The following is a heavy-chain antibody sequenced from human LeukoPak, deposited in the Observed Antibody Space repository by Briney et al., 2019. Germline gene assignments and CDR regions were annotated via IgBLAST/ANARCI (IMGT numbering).Heavy chain of an antibody. CDR1: GFTFSSYG. Sequence: AGGSLRLSCAASGFTFSSYGMHWVRQAPGKGLEWVAVISYDGSNKYYADSVKGRFTISRDNSKNTLYLQMNSLRAEDTAVYYCAKDYYDSSGYYWKNLFDYWGQGTLVTVSS. D-gene: IGHD3-22*01. V-gene: IGHV3-30*18. CDR3: AKDYYDSSGYYWKNLFDY. J-gene: IGHJ4*02. CDR2: ISYDGSNK.